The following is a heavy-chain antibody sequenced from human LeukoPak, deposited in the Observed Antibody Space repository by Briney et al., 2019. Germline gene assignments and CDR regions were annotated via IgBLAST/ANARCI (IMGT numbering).Heavy chain of an antibody. J-gene: IGHJ5*02. Sequence: GGSLGLSCAASGFTFDDYAMHWVRQAPGKGLEWVSGISWNSGSIGYADSVKGRFTISRDNAKNSLYLQMNSLRAEDTALYYCAKYRYSSSWYDEDWFDPWGQGTLVTVSS. CDR3: AKYRYSSSWYDEDWFDP. D-gene: IGHD6-13*01. V-gene: IGHV3-9*01. CDR1: GFTFDDYA. CDR2: ISWNSGSI.